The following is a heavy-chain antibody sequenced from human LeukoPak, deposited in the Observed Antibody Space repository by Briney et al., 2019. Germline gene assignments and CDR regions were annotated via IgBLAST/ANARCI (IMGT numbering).Heavy chain of an antibody. CDR3: ARLVGGTTGATDY. J-gene: IGHJ4*02. D-gene: IGHD1-26*01. CDR2: IWFDGSND. CDR1: GFTFSSYA. Sequence: GGSLRLSCAASGFTFSSYAMHWVRQAPGKGLAWVALIWFDGSNDYYEDSVKGRFTISRDNSKDTVFLQMNSLTVDDTAVYYCARLVGGTTGATDYWGQGSLVSVS. V-gene: IGHV3-33*08.